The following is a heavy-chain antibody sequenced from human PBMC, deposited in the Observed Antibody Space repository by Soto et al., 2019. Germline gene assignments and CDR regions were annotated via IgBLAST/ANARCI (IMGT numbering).Heavy chain of an antibody. CDR1: GYRFTSYW. CDR3: ARLRVGFGELLTY. J-gene: IGHJ4*02. Sequence: PGEPLKVSCKGSGYRFTSYWISWVRQMPGKGLEWMGRIDPSDSYTNYSPSFQGHVTISADKSISTAYLQWSSLRASDTAMYYCARLRVGFGELLTYWGQGTLVTVSS. V-gene: IGHV5-10-1*01. CDR2: IDPSDSYT. D-gene: IGHD3-10*01.